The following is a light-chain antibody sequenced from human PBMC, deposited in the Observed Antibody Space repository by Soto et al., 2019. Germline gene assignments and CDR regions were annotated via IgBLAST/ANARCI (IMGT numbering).Light chain of an antibody. CDR1: SSDVGGYNY. J-gene: IGLJ1*01. V-gene: IGLV2-14*01. CDR3: LSYSSSTSPYV. CDR2: EVS. Sequence: QSALTQPASVSGSPGQSITISCTGTSSDVGGYNYVSWYQQHPGKAPKLMIYEVSNRPSGVSNRFSGSKSGNTASLTISGLQAEDESDYYCLSYSSSTSPYVLGTATKVTVL.